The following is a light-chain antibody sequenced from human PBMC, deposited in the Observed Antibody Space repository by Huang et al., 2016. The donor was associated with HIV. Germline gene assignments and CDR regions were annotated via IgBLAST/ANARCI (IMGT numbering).Light chain of an antibody. J-gene: IGKJ1*01. Sequence: DIQMTQSPSTLSASVGDKVNITCRASQTISSWLAWYQQKAGKAPKVLIYKASNLKSGVPSRFSGSGSGTEFTLTISSLQPEDFATYYCQQYDSYWTFGQGTKVEMK. V-gene: IGKV1-5*03. CDR1: QTISSW. CDR2: KAS. CDR3: QQYDSYWT.